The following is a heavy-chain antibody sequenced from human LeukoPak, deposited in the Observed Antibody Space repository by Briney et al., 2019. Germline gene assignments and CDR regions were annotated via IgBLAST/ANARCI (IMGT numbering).Heavy chain of an antibody. J-gene: IGHJ5*02. Sequence: SETLSLTCTVSGGSILSSSYYWGWIRQPPRKGLEWLASIYYSGSTYYNPSLKSRVTISVDTSKNQFPLNLSSVTAADTAVYYCAPPPYYYEANGYSVAWGQGTLVTVSS. CDR3: APPPYYYEANGYSVA. CDR2: IYYSGST. V-gene: IGHV4-39*01. CDR1: GGSILSSSYY. D-gene: IGHD3-22*01.